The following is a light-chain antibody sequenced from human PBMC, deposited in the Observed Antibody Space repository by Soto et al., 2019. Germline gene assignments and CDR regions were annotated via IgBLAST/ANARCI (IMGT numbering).Light chain of an antibody. J-gene: IGKJ1*01. Sequence: DIQMTQSPSTLSGSVGDRVTITCRASQTISSWLAWYQQKPGKAPKLLIYKASTFKSGVPSRFSGSGSGTEFTLTISSLQPDDFATYYCQHYNSYSEAVGQGTKVDSK. CDR2: KAS. CDR1: QTISSW. CDR3: QHYNSYSEA. V-gene: IGKV1-5*03.